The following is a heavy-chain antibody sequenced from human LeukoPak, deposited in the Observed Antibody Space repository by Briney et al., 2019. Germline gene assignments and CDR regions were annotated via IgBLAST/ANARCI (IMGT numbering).Heavy chain of an antibody. D-gene: IGHD1-1*01. CDR1: GLTFSSYA. CDR3: ARNWNLDY. CDR2: ISASGGST. J-gene: IGHJ4*02. V-gene: IGHV3-23*01. Sequence: GGSLRLSXAVSGLTFSSYAMSWVRQAPGKGLDWVSAISASGGSTYYADSVKGRFTISRDNSKNTVYLQLNSLRGEDTAIYYCARNWNLDYWGQGSLVTVSS.